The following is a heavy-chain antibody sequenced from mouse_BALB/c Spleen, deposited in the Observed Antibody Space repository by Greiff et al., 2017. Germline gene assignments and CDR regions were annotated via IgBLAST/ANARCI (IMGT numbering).Heavy chain of an antibody. J-gene: IGHJ4*01. Sequence: EVMLVESGPSLVKPSQTLSLTCSVTGDSITSGYWNWIRKFPGNKLEYMGYISYSGSTYYNPSLKSRISITRDTSKNQYYLQLNSVTTEDTATYYCARYYYGSSSYYYAMDYWGQGTSVTVSS. CDR3: ARYYYGSSSYYYAMDY. V-gene: IGHV3-8*02. CDR2: ISYSGST. CDR1: GDSITSGY. D-gene: IGHD1-1*01.